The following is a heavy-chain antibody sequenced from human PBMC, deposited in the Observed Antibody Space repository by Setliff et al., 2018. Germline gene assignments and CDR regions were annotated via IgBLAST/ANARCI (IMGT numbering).Heavy chain of an antibody. J-gene: IGHJ4*02. Sequence: ASVKVSCKTSGYTFTDYGITWVRQAPGQGLEWMSWISAHTGNTYYTPKLHGRVTLTTDTSTSTAYMELTSLGSDDTAVYYCSRLVRYCTRTSCQRLSGGEFWGQGTLVTVSS. CDR3: SRLVRYCTRTSCQRLSGGEF. CDR1: GYTFTDYG. CDR2: ISAHTGNT. V-gene: IGHV1-18*01. D-gene: IGHD2-15*01.